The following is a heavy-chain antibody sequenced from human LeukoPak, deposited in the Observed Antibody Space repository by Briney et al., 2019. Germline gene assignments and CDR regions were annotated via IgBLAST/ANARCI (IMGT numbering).Heavy chain of an antibody. V-gene: IGHV1-69*05. J-gene: IGHJ4*02. CDR1: GGTFSSYA. CDR2: IIPIFGTA. D-gene: IGHD6-19*01. CDR3: ARDLGYSSGWYRYYFDY. Sequence: ASVKVSCKASGGTFSSYAISWVRQAPGQGLEWMGRIIPIFGTANYAQKFQGRVTITTDESTSTAYMELSSLRSEDTAVYYCARDLGYSSGWYRYYFDYWGQGTLVTVSS.